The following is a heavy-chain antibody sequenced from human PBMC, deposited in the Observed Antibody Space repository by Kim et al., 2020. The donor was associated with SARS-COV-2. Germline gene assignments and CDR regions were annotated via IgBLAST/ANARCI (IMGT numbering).Heavy chain of an antibody. D-gene: IGHD3-22*01. V-gene: IGHV3-30*18. J-gene: IGHJ3*02. CDR3: AKEGEDDSTGDAFDI. CDR1: GFTFSSYG. Sequence: GGSLRLSCAASGFTFSSYGMHWVRQAPGKGLEWVAVISYDGSNKYYADSVKGRFTISRDNSKNTLYLQMNSLRAEDTAVYYCAKEGEDDSTGDAFDIWGQGTMVTVSS. CDR2: ISYDGSNK.